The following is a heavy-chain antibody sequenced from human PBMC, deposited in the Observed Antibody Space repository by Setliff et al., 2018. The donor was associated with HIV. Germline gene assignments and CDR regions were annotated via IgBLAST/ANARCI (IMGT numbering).Heavy chain of an antibody. D-gene: IGHD7-27*01. CDR1: GGTFSSYA. V-gene: IGHV1-69*10. Sequence: ASVKVSCKASGGTFSSYAISWVRQAPGQGLEWMGGIIPILGIKKYAQKFQGRVTIVADESTRTAYMELSGLRSEDTAVYFCARGPLLAGNGPYYFDYWGQGTLVTVSS. J-gene: IGHJ4*02. CDR2: IIPILGIK. CDR3: ARGPLLAGNGPYYFDY.